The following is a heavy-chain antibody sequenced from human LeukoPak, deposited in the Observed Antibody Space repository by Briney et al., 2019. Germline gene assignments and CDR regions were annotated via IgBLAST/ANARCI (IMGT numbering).Heavy chain of an antibody. D-gene: IGHD2-15*01. CDR3: ARVSVAATPFDF. V-gene: IGHV1-2*02. CDR1: GHTFTGYY. Sequence: GASVKVSCKASGHTFTGYYMHWVRQAPGQGLEWMGWINPNSGGTNYAQKFQGRVTMTRDTSISTAYMELSRLRSDDTAVYYCARVSVAATPFDFWGQGTLVTVSS. J-gene: IGHJ4*02. CDR2: INPNSGGT.